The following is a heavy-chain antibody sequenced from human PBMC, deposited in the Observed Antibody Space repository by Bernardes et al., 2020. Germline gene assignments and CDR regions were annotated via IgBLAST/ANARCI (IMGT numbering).Heavy chain of an antibody. CDR1: GFTFSSYS. J-gene: IGHJ6*02. V-gene: IGHV3-48*01. CDR3: ASFFTMVRGVMDVPPKNYYYYGMDV. D-gene: IGHD3-10*01. CDR2: ISSSSSTI. Sequence: GGSLRLSCAASGFTFSSYSMNWVRQAPGKGLEWVSYISSSSSTIYYADSVKGRFTISRDNAKNSLYLQMNSLRAEDTAVYYCASFFTMVRGVMDVPPKNYYYYGMDVWGQGTTVTVSS.